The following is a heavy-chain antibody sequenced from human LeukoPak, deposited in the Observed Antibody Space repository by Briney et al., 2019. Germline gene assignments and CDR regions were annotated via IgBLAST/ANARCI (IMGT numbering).Heavy chain of an antibody. CDR3: ARGQAALWFGEL. V-gene: IGHV4-61*01. CDR2: ISYSGST. Sequence: PSVTLSLTCTVSGGSVSSGSDYWSWNRQPPGQGLVWIGYISYSGSTNYNPSLKSRVTISLDTSKNQLSLKLSSVTTADTAVYYCARGQAALWFGELWGQGTLVTVSS. CDR1: GGSVSSGSDY. D-gene: IGHD3-10*01. J-gene: IGHJ4*02.